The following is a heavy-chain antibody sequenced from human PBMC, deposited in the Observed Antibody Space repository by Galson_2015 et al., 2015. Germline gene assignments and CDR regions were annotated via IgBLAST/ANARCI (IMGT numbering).Heavy chain of an antibody. V-gene: IGHV3-74*01. D-gene: IGHD1-14*01. CDR1: GLTFSSYW. Sequence: SLRLSCAASGLTFSSYWMHWVRQAPGKGLVWVSRIHSDGSTTSYADSVKGRFTISRDNAKNTLYLQMNSLRPEDTAVYYCATGNSHAFDIWGQGTMIIVSS. CDR2: IHSDGSTT. CDR3: ATGNSHAFDI. J-gene: IGHJ3*02.